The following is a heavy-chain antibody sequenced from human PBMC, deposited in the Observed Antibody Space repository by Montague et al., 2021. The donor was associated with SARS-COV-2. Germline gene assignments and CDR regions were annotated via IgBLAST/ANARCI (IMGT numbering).Heavy chain of an antibody. V-gene: IGHV3-7*01. Sequence: SLRLSCAASGFTFSSNWMSWVRQAPGKGLEWVANIKPDGSAGCYVDSVKGRFTISRDNAKNSLYLQMNSLRAEDTAVYYCAKGSVWGQGTTVTVSS. CDR1: GFTFSSNW. J-gene: IGHJ6*02. CDR2: IKPDGSAG. CDR3: AKGSV.